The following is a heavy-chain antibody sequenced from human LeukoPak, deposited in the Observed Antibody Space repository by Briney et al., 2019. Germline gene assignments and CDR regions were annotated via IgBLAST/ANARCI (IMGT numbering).Heavy chain of an antibody. CDR1: GFTFSDYY. Sequence: GGSLRLSCAASGFTFSDYYMSWIRQAPGKGLEWVSYISSSGSTIYYADSVKGRFTISRDNAKNSLYLQMNSLRAEDTAVYYCARSPYSSSWRSFDYWGQGTLVTVSS. CDR3: ARSPYSSSWRSFDY. V-gene: IGHV3-11*01. CDR2: ISSSGSTI. J-gene: IGHJ4*02. D-gene: IGHD6-13*01.